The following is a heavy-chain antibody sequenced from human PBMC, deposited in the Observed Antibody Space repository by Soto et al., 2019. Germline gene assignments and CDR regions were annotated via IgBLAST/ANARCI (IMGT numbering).Heavy chain of an antibody. CDR3: ARDWEVAGAPYYYYYGMDV. Sequence: SVKVSCKASGYTFTSFYMHWVRQAPGQGLEWMGIINPSGGSTSYAQKFQGRVTMTRDTSTSTVYMELSSLRSEDTAVYYCARDWEVAGAPYYYYYGMDVWGQGTLVTVSS. CDR1: GYTFTSFY. V-gene: IGHV1-46*01. J-gene: IGHJ6*02. CDR2: INPSGGST. D-gene: IGHD6-19*01.